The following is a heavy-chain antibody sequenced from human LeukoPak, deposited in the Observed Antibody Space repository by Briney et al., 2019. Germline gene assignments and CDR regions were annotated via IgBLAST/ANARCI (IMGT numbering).Heavy chain of an antibody. Sequence: GGSLRLSCAASGFTFSTYAMSWVRQAPGRGLEWVSIIRGSSVSTYYADSVKGRFTISRDNSKNTVYLQMNSLRAEDTAIYYCAKDLYGDYGGIDYWGQGTLVTVST. V-gene: IGHV3-23*01. CDR2: IRGSSVST. D-gene: IGHD4-17*01. CDR3: AKDLYGDYGGIDY. J-gene: IGHJ4*02. CDR1: GFTFSTYA.